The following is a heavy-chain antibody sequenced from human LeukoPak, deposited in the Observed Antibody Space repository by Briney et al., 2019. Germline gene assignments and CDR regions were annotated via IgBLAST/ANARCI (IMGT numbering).Heavy chain of an antibody. V-gene: IGHV3-21*01. D-gene: IGHD1-26*01. J-gene: IGHJ6*03. Sequence: RGSLRLSCAASGFTFSTYNMNWVRQAPGKGLEWLSSITSSSSYIYYADSVKGRFTISRDNAKNSLYLQMNSLRDEDTAVYYCARDPYSGSYGDYYYYYMDVWGKGTTVTISS. CDR1: GFTFSTYN. CDR3: ARDPYSGSYGDYYYYYMDV. CDR2: ITSSSSYI.